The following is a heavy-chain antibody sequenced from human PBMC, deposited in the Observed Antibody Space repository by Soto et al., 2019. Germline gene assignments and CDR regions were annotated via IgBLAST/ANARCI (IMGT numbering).Heavy chain of an antibody. CDR1: GGSISSYY. CDR3: ASTTSAVAGTGFDY. CDR2: IYYSGST. D-gene: IGHD6-19*01. J-gene: IGHJ4*02. Sequence: PSETLSLTCTVSGGSISSYYWSWIRQPPGKGLEWIGYIYYSGSTNYNPSLKSRVTISVDTSKNQFSLKLSSVTAADTAVYYCASTTSAVAGTGFDYWGQGTLVTVPS. V-gene: IGHV4-59*01.